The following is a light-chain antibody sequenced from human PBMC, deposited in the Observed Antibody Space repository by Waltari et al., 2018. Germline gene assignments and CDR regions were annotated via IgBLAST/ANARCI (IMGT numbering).Light chain of an antibody. CDR3: QERSNWPGGS. CDR1: QIVSTY. V-gene: IGKV3-11*01. Sequence: EIVLTQSPGPLSLAPGERSTRPCRASQIVSTYLAWYQQKPGQAPRLLIYDASNRAAGIPARFVASGSETDFTLTISRLEPEDFAVYYCQERSNWPGGSFGGGTKVEIK. CDR2: DAS. J-gene: IGKJ4*01.